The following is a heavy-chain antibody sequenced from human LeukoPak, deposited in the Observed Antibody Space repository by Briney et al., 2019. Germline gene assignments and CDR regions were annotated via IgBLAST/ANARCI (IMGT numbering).Heavy chain of an antibody. V-gene: IGHV3-53*01. CDR3: ARDSRLDSSGYYPYYFDY. J-gene: IGHJ4*02. D-gene: IGHD3-22*01. CDR2: IYSGGST. Sequence: GGSLRLSCAASGFTVSSNYMSWVRQAPGKGLEWVSVIYSGGSTYYADSVKGRFTISRDNSKNTLYLQMNSLRAEDTAVYYCARDSRLDSSGYYPYYFDYWGQGTLVTVSS. CDR1: GFTVSSNY.